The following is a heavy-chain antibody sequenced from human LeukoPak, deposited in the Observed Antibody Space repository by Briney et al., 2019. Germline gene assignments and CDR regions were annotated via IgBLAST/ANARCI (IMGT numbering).Heavy chain of an antibody. D-gene: IGHD5-18*01. J-gene: IGHJ4*02. CDR1: GGSFSGYY. V-gene: IGHV4-34*01. CDR3: ARDRYSYNYAGLGY. CDR2: INHSGST. Sequence: PSETLSLTCAVYGGSFSGYYWSWIRQPPGKGLEWIGEINHSGSTNYNPSLKSRVTISVDTSKNQFSLKLSSVTAADTAVYYCARDRYSYNYAGLGYWGQGTLVTVSS.